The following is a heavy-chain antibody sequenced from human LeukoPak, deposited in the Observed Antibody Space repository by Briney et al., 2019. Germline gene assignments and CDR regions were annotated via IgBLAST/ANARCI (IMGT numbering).Heavy chain of an antibody. CDR2: IYYSGST. CDR1: GGSISSSSYY. J-gene: IGHJ4*02. Sequence: SETLSLTCTVSGGSISSSSYYWGWIRQPPGKGLEWIGSIYYSGSTYYNPSLKSRVTISVDTSKNQFSLKLSSVTAADTAVYYCASAKKGGYLLRDKTHFDYWGQGTLVTVSS. D-gene: IGHD5-18*01. CDR3: ASAKKGGYLLRDKTHFDY. V-gene: IGHV4-39*07.